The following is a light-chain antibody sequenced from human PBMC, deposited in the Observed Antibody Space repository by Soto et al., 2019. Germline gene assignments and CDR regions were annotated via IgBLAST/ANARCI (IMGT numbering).Light chain of an antibody. Sequence: ETVMTQSPATLSVSPGEGVTLSCRASQTVTTNLAWYQQKPGQAPRPLIHGASTRAAGTPARFSGSGSGTEFTLTISSLQSEDFAVYYCQQYNYLPYTFGQGTKLEI. CDR3: QQYNYLPYT. CDR1: QTVTTN. J-gene: IGKJ2*01. V-gene: IGKV3-15*01. CDR2: GAS.